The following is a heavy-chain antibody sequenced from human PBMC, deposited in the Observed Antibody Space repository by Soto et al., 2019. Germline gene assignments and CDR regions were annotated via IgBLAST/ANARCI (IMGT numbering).Heavy chain of an antibody. CDR3: VRTSRVGAPATRQAY. CDR2: INSDGSST. V-gene: IGHV3-74*01. D-gene: IGHD2-15*01. CDR1: GFTFSSYW. J-gene: IGHJ4*02. Sequence: PGGSLRLSCAASGFTFSSYWMHWVRQAPGKGLVWVSRINSDGSSTSYADSVKGRFTISRDNAKNTLYLQMNSLRAEDTAVYYCVRTSRVGAPATRQAYWGRGTLVTVPS.